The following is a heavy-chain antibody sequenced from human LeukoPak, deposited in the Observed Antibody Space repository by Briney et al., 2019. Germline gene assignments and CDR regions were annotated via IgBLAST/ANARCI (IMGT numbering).Heavy chain of an antibody. CDR2: ISGSGGST. J-gene: IGHJ4*02. CDR3: AREGGYYYGSGTPNFDY. D-gene: IGHD3-10*01. V-gene: IGHV3-23*01. Sequence: GGSLRLSCAASGFTFSSYAMSWVRQAPGKGLEWVSGISGSGGSTYYADSVKGRFTISRDNAKNSLYLQMNSLRAEDTAVYYCAREGGYYYGSGTPNFDYWGQGTLVTVSS. CDR1: GFTFSSYA.